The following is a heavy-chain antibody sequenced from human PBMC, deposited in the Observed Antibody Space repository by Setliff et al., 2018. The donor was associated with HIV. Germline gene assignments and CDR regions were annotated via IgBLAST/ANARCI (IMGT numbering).Heavy chain of an antibody. CDR3: ARMNSAFSSVGY. Sequence: GESLKISCKASEYSFTSYNIAWVRQMPGKGLEWMGIIYPRDSDTKYSPSFQGQVSISADRSSSTAYLQWSSLKASDTAMYYCARMNSAFSSVGYWGQGTRVTVSS. D-gene: IGHD3-3*02. CDR2: IYPRDSDT. J-gene: IGHJ4*02. V-gene: IGHV5-51*01. CDR1: EYSFTSYN.